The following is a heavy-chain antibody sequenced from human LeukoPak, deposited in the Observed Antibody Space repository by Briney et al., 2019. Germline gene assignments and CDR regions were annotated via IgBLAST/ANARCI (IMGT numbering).Heavy chain of an antibody. CDR1: GFTVSTTY. V-gene: IGHV3-66*02. J-gene: IGHJ4*02. D-gene: IGHD4-17*01. CDR3: ASATVTKHFDY. CDR2: INWNGGSS. Sequence: GGSLRLSCAASGFTVSTTYMSWVRQAPGKGLEWVSTINWNGGSSSYADSVKGRFTISRDNSKNTLYLQMNSLRAEDTAVYYCASATVTKHFDYWGQGTLVTVSS.